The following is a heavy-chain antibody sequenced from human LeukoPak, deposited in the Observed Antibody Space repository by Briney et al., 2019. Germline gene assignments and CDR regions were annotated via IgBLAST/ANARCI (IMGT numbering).Heavy chain of an antibody. CDR2: IYPGDSDT. V-gene: IGHV5-51*01. Sequence: RGESLKISCKGSGYSFTSYWIGWVRQMPGKGLELMGIIYPGDSDTRYSPSFQGQVTISADKSISPAYLQWSSLKASDTAMCYCARRGWNGDYLIDYWGQGTLVTVSS. D-gene: IGHD4-17*01. CDR1: GYSFTSYW. CDR3: ARRGWNGDYLIDY. J-gene: IGHJ4*02.